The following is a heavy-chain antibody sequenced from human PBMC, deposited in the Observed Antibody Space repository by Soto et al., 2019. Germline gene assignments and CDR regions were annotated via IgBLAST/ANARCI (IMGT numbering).Heavy chain of an antibody. CDR3: ARGGGVTTSLYWYFDL. J-gene: IGHJ2*01. Sequence: NPSDTLSLTCTDSGGPISSGGYYWSWILHHPGKGLEWIGYIYYSGSTYYNPSLKSRVTISVDTSKNQFSLKLSSVTAADTAVYYCARGGGVTTSLYWYFDLWGRGTLVTVSS. V-gene: IGHV4-31*03. CDR2: IYYSGST. CDR1: GGPISSGGYY. D-gene: IGHD4-17*01.